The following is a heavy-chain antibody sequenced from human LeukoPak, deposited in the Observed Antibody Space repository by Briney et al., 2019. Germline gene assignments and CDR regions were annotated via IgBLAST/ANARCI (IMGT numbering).Heavy chain of an antibody. CDR2: MNPNSSNT. V-gene: IGHV1-8*01. CDR1: GYTFTSYD. J-gene: IGHJ5*02. D-gene: IGHD3-22*01. CDR3: ARMGYYDSSGYYRWFDP. Sequence: ASVRVSCKASGYTFTSYDINWVRQATGQGLEWMGWMNPNSSNTVYSQKFQGRVTMTRNTSISTAYMELSSLRSEDTAVYYCARMGYYDSSGYYRWFDPWGQGTLVTVSS.